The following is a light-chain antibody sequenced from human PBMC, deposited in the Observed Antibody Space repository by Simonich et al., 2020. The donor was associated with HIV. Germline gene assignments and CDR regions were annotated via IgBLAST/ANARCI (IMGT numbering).Light chain of an antibody. CDR3: QQYNNYWT. CDR2: KAS. CDR1: QSINRY. J-gene: IGKJ1*01. V-gene: IGKV1-5*03. Sequence: DIQMTQSPSTLSASVGDRVTITCRASQSINRYLAWYQQKPGKAPKSLNYKASSVQSEVPSRFSGNGSGTEFTLTISSLQPDDFATYFCQQYNNYWTFGQGTKVEI.